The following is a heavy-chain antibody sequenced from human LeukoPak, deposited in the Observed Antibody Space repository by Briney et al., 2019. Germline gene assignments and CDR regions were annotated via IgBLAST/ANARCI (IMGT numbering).Heavy chain of an antibody. Sequence: ASVKVSCKASGYTFTSYYMHWVRQAPGQGLEWMGIINPSGGSTSYAQKFQGRVTMTRDMSTSTVYMGLSSLRSEDTAVYYCARDGGYNWNDASAYYYYMDVWGKGTTVTVSS. CDR2: INPSGGST. V-gene: IGHV1-46*01. D-gene: IGHD1-1*01. J-gene: IGHJ6*03. CDR1: GYTFTSYY. CDR3: ARDGGYNWNDASAYYYYMDV.